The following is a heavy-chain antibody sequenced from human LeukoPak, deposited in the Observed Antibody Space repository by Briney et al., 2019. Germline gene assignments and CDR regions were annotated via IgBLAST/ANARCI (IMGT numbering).Heavy chain of an antibody. CDR2: IIPIFGTA. CDR1: GGTFSSYA. CDR3: ARVYVLLWFGELSEVGAFDI. Sequence: ASVKVSCKASGGTFSSYAISWVRQAPGQGLEWMGGIIPIFGTANYAQKFQGRVTITADESTSTAYMELSSLRSEDTAVYYCARVYVLLWFGELSEVGAFDIWGQGTMVTVSS. D-gene: IGHD3-10*01. J-gene: IGHJ3*02. V-gene: IGHV1-69*01.